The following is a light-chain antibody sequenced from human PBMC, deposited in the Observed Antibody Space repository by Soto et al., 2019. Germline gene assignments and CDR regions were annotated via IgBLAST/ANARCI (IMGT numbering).Light chain of an antibody. V-gene: IGKV1-5*03. J-gene: IGKJ4*01. CDR1: QSISSW. CDR3: QQYESYPMT. Sequence: DSQMTQYPSTLSASIGDRVTITCRAGQSISSWLAWYQQKPGKAPKLLISKAVTLQSGVPPRFSGSGSGTEFALTISGPQPDDFATYYCQQYESYPMTFGGGTKVEIK. CDR2: KAV.